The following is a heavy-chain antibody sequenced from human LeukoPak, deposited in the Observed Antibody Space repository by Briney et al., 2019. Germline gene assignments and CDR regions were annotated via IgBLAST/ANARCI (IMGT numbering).Heavy chain of an antibody. CDR3: ARAGDTAMVTLDY. Sequence: ASVKVSCKASGGTFSSYAISWVRQAPGQGLEWMGGIIPIFGTANYAQKFQGGVTITADESTSTAYMELSSLRSEDTAVYYCARAGDTAMVTLDYWGQGTLVTASS. CDR1: GGTFSSYA. CDR2: IIPIFGTA. V-gene: IGHV1-69*13. D-gene: IGHD5-18*01. J-gene: IGHJ4*02.